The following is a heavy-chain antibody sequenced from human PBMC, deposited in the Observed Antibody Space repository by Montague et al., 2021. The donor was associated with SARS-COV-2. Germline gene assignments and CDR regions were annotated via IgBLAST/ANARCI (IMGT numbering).Heavy chain of an antibody. CDR2: IYHSGST. D-gene: IGHD6-19*01. J-gene: IGHJ4*02. CDR3: ARTGYSSGWHSFDY. CDR1: GGSISSINW. Sequence: SETLSLTCGVSGGSISSINWWSWVRQPPGKGLEWIGEIYHSGSTNYNPSLKSRVIISVDKSKNQFSLKLSSVTAADTAVYYCARTGYSSGWHSFDYWGQGTLVTVSS. V-gene: IGHV4-4*02.